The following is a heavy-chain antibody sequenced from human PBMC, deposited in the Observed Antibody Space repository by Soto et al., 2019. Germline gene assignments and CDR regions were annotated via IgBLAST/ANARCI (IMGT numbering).Heavy chain of an antibody. CDR3: AKNRGSGSTYYYNMEV. Sequence: EVQVLESGGGLVQPGGSLRLSCAASGFTFRTYAMSWVRQAPGKGLEWVSVISGSTGKTYYADSVKGRFTISRDNSKNTLSLQMNSLRGEDTAVYFCAKNRGSGSTYYYNMEVWGQGTMVTVSS. J-gene: IGHJ6*02. CDR1: GFTFRTYA. CDR2: ISGSTGKT. V-gene: IGHV3-23*01. D-gene: IGHD3-10*01.